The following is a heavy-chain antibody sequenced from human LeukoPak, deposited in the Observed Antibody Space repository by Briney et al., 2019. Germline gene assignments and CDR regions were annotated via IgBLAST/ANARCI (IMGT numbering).Heavy chain of an antibody. D-gene: IGHD5-12*01. CDR1: GFTFSSYG. Sequence: GGSLRLSCAASGFTFSSYGMHWVRQAPGKGLGWVAFIRYDGTTRYYADSVKGRFTISRDNSKNTLYLQMNSLRAEDTAVYHCAKDRGYDYLFDYWGQGTLVTVSS. CDR3: AKDRGYDYLFDY. V-gene: IGHV3-30*02. CDR2: IRYDGTTR. J-gene: IGHJ4*02.